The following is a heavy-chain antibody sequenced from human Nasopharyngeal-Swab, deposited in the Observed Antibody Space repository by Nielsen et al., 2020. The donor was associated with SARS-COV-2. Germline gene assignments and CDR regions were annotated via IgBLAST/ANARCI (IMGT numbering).Heavy chain of an antibody. J-gene: IGHJ6*03. CDR2: ISGNSGSI. V-gene: IGHV3-9*01. CDR1: GFTFVDYA. CDR3: AKDTSPTILNMDV. Sequence: SLKISWAASGFTFVDYAMHWLRQAPGKGLEWVSGISGNSGSIGYADSVKGRFTISRDNAKNSLYLQMNSLRAEDTALYYCAKDTSPTILNMDVWGKGTTVTVSS.